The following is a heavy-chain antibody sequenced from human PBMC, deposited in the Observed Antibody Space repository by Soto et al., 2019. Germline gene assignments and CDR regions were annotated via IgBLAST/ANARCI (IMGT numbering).Heavy chain of an antibody. CDR2: ISDGGDLT. Sequence: GGSLRLSCAASGFAFSSHPMSWVRQAPEKGLEWVAGISDGGDLTYNADSVRGRFTISRDNSRNTLYLQMNGLRAEDTAVYYCARRVIGSSRAFDIWGKGTMVTVSS. CDR1: GFAFSSHP. D-gene: IGHD3-10*01. J-gene: IGHJ3*02. V-gene: IGHV3-23*01. CDR3: ARRVIGSSRAFDI.